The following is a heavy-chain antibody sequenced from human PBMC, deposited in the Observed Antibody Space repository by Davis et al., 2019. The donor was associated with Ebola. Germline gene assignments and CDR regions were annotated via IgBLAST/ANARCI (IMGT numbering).Heavy chain of an antibody. CDR2: IWYDGSNK. D-gene: IGHD4-17*01. CDR3: ARRPTVTTGAHFDY. Sequence: SCKASGGTFSSYGMHWVRQAPGKGLEWVAVIWYDGSNKYYADSVKGRFTISRDNSKNTLYLQMNSLRAEDTAVYYCARRPTVTTGAHFDYWGQGTLVTVSS. J-gene: IGHJ4*02. CDR1: GGTFSSYG. V-gene: IGHV3-33*01.